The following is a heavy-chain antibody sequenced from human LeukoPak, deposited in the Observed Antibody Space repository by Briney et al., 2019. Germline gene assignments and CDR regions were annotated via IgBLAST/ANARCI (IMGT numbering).Heavy chain of an antibody. V-gene: IGHV3-33*01. D-gene: IGHD4-17*01. J-gene: IGHJ4*02. CDR1: GFTFSSYG. CDR3: AREFTVTTFDY. CDR2: IWYDGSNK. Sequence: GGSLRLSCAASGFTFSSYGMHWVRQAPGKGLERVAVIWYDGSNKYYADSVKGRFTLSRDNSKNTLYLQMNSLRAEDTAVYYCAREFTVTTFDYWGQGTLVTVSS.